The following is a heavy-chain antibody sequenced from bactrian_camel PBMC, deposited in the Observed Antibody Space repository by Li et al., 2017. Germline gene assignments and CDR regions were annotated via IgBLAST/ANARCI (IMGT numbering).Heavy chain of an antibody. V-gene: IGHV3S40*01. CDR1: GYTFSSDR. D-gene: IGHD6*01. J-gene: IGHJ4*01. CDR3: AANRVCGSNWSRLAY. Sequence: DVQLVESGGGSVQAGGSLRLSCAASGYTFSSDRVGWFRQAPGKEREGVAAILIGGEVTSIADSVKGRFTISEDNAKNTVYLQMNSLKPEDTAMYYCAANRVCGSNWSRLAYWGQGTQVTVS. CDR2: ILIGGEVT.